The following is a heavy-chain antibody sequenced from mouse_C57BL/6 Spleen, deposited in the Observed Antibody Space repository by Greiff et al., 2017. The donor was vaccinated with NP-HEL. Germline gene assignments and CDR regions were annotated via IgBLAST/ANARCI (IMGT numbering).Heavy chain of an antibody. CDR2: IRLKSDNYAT. J-gene: IGHJ1*03. Sequence: EVHLVESGGGLVQPGGSMKLSCVASGFTFSNYWMNWVRQSPEKGLEWVAQIRLKSDNYATHYAESVKGRFTISRDDSKSSVYLQMNNLRAEDTGIYYCTGEDDYGYFDVWGTGTTVTVSS. V-gene: IGHV6-3*01. CDR1: GFTFSNYW. CDR3: TGEDDYGYFDV. D-gene: IGHD2-3*01.